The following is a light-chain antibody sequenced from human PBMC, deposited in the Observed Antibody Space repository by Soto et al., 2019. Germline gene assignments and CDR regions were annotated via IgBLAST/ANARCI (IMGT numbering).Light chain of an antibody. Sequence: ELVLTQSPGTLSLSPGERASLSCRASQSVSSTYLVWYQQKPGQPPRLVIYGASNRATGIPDRFSGSGSGTDFTLTIRRLEPEDFAVYYCQHSHTSPYTFGQGTNLEIK. V-gene: IGKV3-20*01. CDR3: QHSHTSPYT. CDR2: GAS. CDR1: QSVSSTY. J-gene: IGKJ2*01.